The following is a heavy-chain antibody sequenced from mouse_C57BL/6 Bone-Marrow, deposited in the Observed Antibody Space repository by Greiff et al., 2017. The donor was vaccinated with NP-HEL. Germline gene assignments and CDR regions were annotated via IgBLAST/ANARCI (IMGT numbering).Heavy chain of an antibody. J-gene: IGHJ2*01. V-gene: IGHV5-16*01. CDR2: INYDGSST. CDR1: GFTFSDYY. CDR3: AREGLPFDY. Sequence: EVKLVESEGGLVQPGSSMKLSCTASGFTFSDYYMAWVRQVPEKGLEWVANINYDGSSTYYLDSLKSRFIISRDNAKNILYLQMSSLKSEDTATYYCAREGLPFDYWGQGTTLTVSS. D-gene: IGHD2-2*01.